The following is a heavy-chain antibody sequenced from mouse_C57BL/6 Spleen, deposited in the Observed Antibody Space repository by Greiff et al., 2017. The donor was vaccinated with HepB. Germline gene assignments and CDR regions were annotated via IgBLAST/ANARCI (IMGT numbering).Heavy chain of an antibody. CDR2: INPNNGGT. CDR3: ARGGGSSPWFAY. J-gene: IGHJ3*01. V-gene: IGHV1-22*01. Sequence: VQLQQSGPELVKPGASVKMSCKASGYTFTDYNMHWVKQSHGKSLEWIGYINPNNGGTNYNQKFKGKATLTVNKSSSTAYMELRSLTSEDSAVYYCARGGGSSPWFAYWGQGTLVTVSA. CDR1: GYTFTDYN. D-gene: IGHD1-1*01.